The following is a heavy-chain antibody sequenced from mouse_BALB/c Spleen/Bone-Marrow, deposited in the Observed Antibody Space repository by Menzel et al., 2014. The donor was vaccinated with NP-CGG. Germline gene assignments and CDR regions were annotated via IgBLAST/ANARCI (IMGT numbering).Heavy chain of an antibody. Sequence: QVQLKQSGPGLVAPSQSLSITSTVSGFSLTSYGVHWVRQPPGKGLEWLGVIWAGGSTNYNSALMSRLSISKDNSKSQVFLKMNSLQTDDTAMYYCAREYYGNGYAMDYWGQGTSVTVSS. J-gene: IGHJ4*01. D-gene: IGHD2-1*01. CDR2: IWAGGST. CDR3: AREYYGNGYAMDY. CDR1: GFSLTSYG. V-gene: IGHV2-9*02.